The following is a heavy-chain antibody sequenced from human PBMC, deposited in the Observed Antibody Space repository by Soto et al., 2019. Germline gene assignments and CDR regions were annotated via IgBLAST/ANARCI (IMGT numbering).Heavy chain of an antibody. CDR2: SSSESNKI. J-gene: IGHJ4*01. CDR1: GFPFSSYS. Sequence: EVNLVESGGGLVKPGGSLRLSCAASGFPFSSYSMNWVRQAPGKGLEWGSSSSSESNKIYYADSVKGRFTTSRDNAKNSLYLEMNSLKAEDTALYYCARAGILAILTGYPSDYWGQGARVTVSS. D-gene: IGHD3-9*01. V-gene: IGHV3-21*01. CDR3: ARAGILAILTGYPSDY.